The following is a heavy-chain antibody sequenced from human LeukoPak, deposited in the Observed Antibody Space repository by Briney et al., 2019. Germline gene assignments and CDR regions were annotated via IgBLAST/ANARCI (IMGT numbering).Heavy chain of an antibody. CDR3: ARVYSRLGFDY. Sequence: GASVKVSCKASGYTFTSYYMHWVRQAPGQGLEWMGIINPSGGSTSYAQKFQGRVTMTRDTSASTVYMELSSLRSEDTAVYYCARVYSRLGFDYWGQGTLVTVSS. D-gene: IGHD4-11*01. V-gene: IGHV1-46*01. J-gene: IGHJ4*02. CDR1: GYTFTSYY. CDR2: INPSGGST.